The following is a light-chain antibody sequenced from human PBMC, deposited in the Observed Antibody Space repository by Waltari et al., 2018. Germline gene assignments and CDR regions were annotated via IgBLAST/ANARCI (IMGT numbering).Light chain of an antibody. CDR1: RSDIGAGYD. CDR2: AFV. V-gene: IGLV1-40*01. J-gene: IGLJ3*02. CDR3: QSYDSRLNAV. Sequence: QSVLTQPPSVSEAPGHSVAIASTGSRSDIGAGYDLHWYQQLPAAAPILLIFAFVNRPSGVPDRFYGSKSGTSASLAINGLQAEDESIYYCQSYDSRLNAVFGGGTKVTVL.